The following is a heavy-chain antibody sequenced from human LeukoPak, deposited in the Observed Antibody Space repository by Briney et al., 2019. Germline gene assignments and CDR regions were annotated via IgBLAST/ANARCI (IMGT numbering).Heavy chain of an antibody. CDR3: ATWGDFWSGNYGGY. J-gene: IGHJ4*02. Sequence: PGGSLRLSCAASGFTFNNAWMSWFRQAPGKGLEWVGRIKSKIDGGTTDYAAPVKGRFSISRDDSKNTVYLQMNSLKTEDTAVYHCATWGDFWSGNYGGYWGQGTLVTVSS. V-gene: IGHV3-15*01. CDR2: IKSKIDGGTT. D-gene: IGHD3-3*01. CDR1: GFTFNNAW.